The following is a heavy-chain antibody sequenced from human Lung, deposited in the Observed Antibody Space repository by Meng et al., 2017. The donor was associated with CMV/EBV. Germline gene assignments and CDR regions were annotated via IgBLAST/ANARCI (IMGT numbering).Heavy chain of an antibody. CDR2: IKNKFDGETT. CDR1: GFTFSNAW. CDR3: IRTGSYGY. D-gene: IGHD1-26*01. Sequence: GESLMISCAASGFTFSNAWMSWVRQAPGKGLEWVGRIKNKFDGETTDYAAPVKGRFTISRDDSKNTLYLQMNSLKTEDTAVYYCIRTGSYGYWGQGTLVTVSS. J-gene: IGHJ4*02. V-gene: IGHV3-15*01.